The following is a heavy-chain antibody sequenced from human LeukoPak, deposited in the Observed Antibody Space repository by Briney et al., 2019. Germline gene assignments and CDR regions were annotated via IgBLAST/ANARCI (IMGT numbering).Heavy chain of an antibody. CDR2: IYSSGRT. D-gene: IGHD4-17*01. CDR1: GDSITSGRYY. J-gene: IGHJ4*02. CDR3: ARNPYGDYFDY. Sequence: SETLSLTCTVSGDSITSGRYYWSWIRQPAGKGLEWIGRIYSSGRTNYNPSLKSRVTISIDTSKNQFSLKLSSVTAADTAVYYCARNPYGDYFDYWGQGTLVTVSS. V-gene: IGHV4-61*02.